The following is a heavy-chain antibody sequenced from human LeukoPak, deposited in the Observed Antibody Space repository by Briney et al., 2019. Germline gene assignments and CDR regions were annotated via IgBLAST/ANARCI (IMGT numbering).Heavy chain of an antibody. CDR3: AGSSRSWYAPFDC. J-gene: IGHJ4*02. D-gene: IGHD6-13*01. CDR1: GGSISSYY. CDR2: IYYSGST. V-gene: IGHV4-59*01. Sequence: SETLSLTCTVSGGSISSYYWSWIRQPPGKGLEWIGYIYYSGSTNYNPSLKSRVTISVDTSKNQFSLKLSSVTAADTAVYYCAGSSRSWYAPFDCWGQGPLVTVSS.